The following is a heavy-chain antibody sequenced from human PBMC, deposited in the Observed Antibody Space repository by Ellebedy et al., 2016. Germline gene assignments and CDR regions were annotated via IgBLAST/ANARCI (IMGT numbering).Heavy chain of an antibody. D-gene: IGHD5-12*01. CDR1: GFSFSSYW. Sequence: GGSLRLSCAASGFSFSSYWMSWVRQAPGKGLEWVANIKSDGSEKYYVDSVKGRFTISRDNAKNSLYLQMNSLRVEDTAVYYCGHEGYGSDNWFDPWGPGTLVTVSS. J-gene: IGHJ5*02. CDR2: IKSDGSEK. CDR3: GHEGYGSDNWFDP. V-gene: IGHV3-7*01.